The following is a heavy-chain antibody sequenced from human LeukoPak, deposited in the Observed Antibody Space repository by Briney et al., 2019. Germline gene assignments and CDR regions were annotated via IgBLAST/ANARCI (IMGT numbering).Heavy chain of an antibody. CDR2: IYYSGST. D-gene: IGHD3-10*01. CDR1: GGSISSYY. V-gene: IGHV4-59*08. J-gene: IGHJ3*02. CDR3: ARVRPGHDAFDI. Sequence: SETLSLTCTVSGGSISSYYWSWIRQPPGKGLEWIGYIYYSGSTNYNPSLKSRVTISVDTSKNQFSLKLSSVTAADTAVYYCARVRPGHDAFDIWGQGTMVTVSS.